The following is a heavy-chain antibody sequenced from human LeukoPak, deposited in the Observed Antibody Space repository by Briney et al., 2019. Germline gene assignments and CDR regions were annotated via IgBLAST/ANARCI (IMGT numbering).Heavy chain of an antibody. D-gene: IGHD3-16*01. CDR1: SGSISSGNYY. V-gene: IGHV4-61*02. J-gene: IGHJ3*02. CDR2: IYTSGIT. Sequence: SQTLSLXCTVSSGSISSGNYYWSWIRQPAGKGPEWIGRIYTSGITNYNPSLKSRVTISVDTSKDQFSLKLSSVTAADTAMYYCARSRMGDAFDIWGQGTMVTVSS. CDR3: ARSRMGDAFDI.